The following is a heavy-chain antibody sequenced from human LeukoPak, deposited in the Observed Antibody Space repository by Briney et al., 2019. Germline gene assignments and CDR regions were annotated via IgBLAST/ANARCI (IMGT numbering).Heavy chain of an antibody. Sequence: SETLSLTCTVSGGSISTYYRTWIRQPPGKALEWIGNIYHSGSTNYNPSLKSRVTMSVDTSKNLFSLKLTSVTAADTAVYYCARLGSERGQTYGAPDYWGQGILVAVSS. CDR2: IYHSGST. CDR1: GGSISTYY. CDR3: ARLGSERGQTYGAPDY. D-gene: IGHD4/OR15-4a*01. V-gene: IGHV4-59*08. J-gene: IGHJ4*02.